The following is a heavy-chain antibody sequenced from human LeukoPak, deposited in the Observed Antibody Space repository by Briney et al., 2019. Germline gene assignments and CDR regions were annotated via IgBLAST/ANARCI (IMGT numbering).Heavy chain of an antibody. Sequence: SETLSLTCAVSGYSISSGYHCGLIRQPPGRGLDWIGTIYHSGTTYYNPSLKSRLTISVDTSKNQFSLKLSSVTAADTAVYYCARDSTRGTFDYWGQGTLVTVSS. D-gene: IGHD3-16*01. CDR3: ARDSTRGTFDY. CDR2: IYHSGTT. J-gene: IGHJ4*02. V-gene: IGHV4-38-2*02. CDR1: GYSISSGYH.